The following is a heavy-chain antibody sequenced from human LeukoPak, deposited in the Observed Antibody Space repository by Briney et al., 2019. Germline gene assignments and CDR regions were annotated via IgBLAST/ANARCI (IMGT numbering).Heavy chain of an antibody. CDR3: GRWSPNPNDS. D-gene: IGHD3-3*01. Sequence: GASVKVSCKASGYTFINHGISWVRQAPGQGLEWMGWISAYNGRTEYAPNLQDRVTMTTDTSTTTDYMELRSLTSDDTAVYYCGRWSPNPNDSWGQGTLVTVSS. CDR2: ISAYNGRT. V-gene: IGHV1-18*01. CDR1: GYTFINHG. J-gene: IGHJ5*01.